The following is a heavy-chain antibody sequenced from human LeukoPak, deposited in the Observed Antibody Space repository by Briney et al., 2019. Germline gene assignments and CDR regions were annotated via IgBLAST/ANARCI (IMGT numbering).Heavy chain of an antibody. CDR2: INHSGST. CDR1: GGSFSGYY. V-gene: IGHV4-34*01. CDR3: ARDVTMIVVVPGY. J-gene: IGHJ4*02. D-gene: IGHD3-22*01. Sequence: SETLSLTCAVYGGSFSGYYWSWIRQPPGKGLEWIGEINHSGSTNYNPSLKSRVTISVDTSKNQFSLKLSSVTAADTAVYYCARDVTMIVVVPGYWGQGTLVTVSS.